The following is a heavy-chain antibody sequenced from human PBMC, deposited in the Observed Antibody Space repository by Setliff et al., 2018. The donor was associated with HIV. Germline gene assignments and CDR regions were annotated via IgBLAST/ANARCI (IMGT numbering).Heavy chain of an antibody. CDR2: ISGSGATT. CDR3: AKTTPSSIRSPYYYYMDV. J-gene: IGHJ6*03. Sequence: GSLRLSCAASGFTFNIYAMSWVRQAPGKGLEWVSGISGSGATTNYADSVKGRFTISRDNSKNTLYLQMSTLRAEDTAVYYCAKTTPSSIRSPYYYYMDVWGKGTTVTVSS. CDR1: GFTFNIYA. D-gene: IGHD6-13*01. V-gene: IGHV3-23*01.